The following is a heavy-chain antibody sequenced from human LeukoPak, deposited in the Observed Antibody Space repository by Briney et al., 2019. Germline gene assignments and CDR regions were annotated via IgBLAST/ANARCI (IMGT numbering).Heavy chain of an antibody. J-gene: IGHJ6*03. V-gene: IGHV1-69*05. CDR1: GGTFSSYA. Sequence: SVKVSCKASGGTFSSYAISWVRQAPGQGLEWMGGIIPIFGTANYAQKFQGRVTITTDESTSTAYMELSSLRSEDTAVYYCARDSVRGVPYYYYYYMDVWGKGTTVTVSS. CDR3: ARDSVRGVPYYYYYYMDV. D-gene: IGHD3-10*01. CDR2: IIPIFGTA.